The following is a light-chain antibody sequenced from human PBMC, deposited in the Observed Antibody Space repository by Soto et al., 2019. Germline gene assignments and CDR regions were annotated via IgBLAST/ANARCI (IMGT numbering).Light chain of an antibody. CDR1: QSISSW. CDR3: QHYNASPWP. J-gene: IGKJ1*01. Sequence: DIQMTQSPSTLSATVGDRVTITRRASQSISSWLAWYQQKPGKAPKILIYQASSLESGVPSRFRGSGFGTEFTLTIGGLQPDDFETYYCQHYNASPWPFGQGTKVDIK. CDR2: QAS. V-gene: IGKV1-5*03.